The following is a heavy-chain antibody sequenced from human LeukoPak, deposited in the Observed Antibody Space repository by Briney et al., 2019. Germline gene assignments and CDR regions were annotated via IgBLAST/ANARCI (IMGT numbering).Heavy chain of an antibody. V-gene: IGHV3-9*01. D-gene: IGHD1-26*01. CDR1: GFTFDDYA. CDR2: ISWNSGSI. Sequence: GGSLRLSCAASGFTFDDYAMHWVRQAPGKGLEWVSGISWNSGSIGYADSVKGRFTISGDNAKNSLYLQMNSLRAEDTALYYCAKGQWELPPDYWGQGTLVTVSS. CDR3: AKGQWELPPDY. J-gene: IGHJ4*02.